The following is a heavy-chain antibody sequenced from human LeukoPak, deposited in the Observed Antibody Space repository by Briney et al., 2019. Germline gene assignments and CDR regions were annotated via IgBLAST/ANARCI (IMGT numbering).Heavy chain of an antibody. Sequence: GGSLRHSCAGSGFTFITYSLNWVRQAPGKGLEWVSYISSSGSTIYYADSVKGRFTISRDNAKTSLYLQMNSLRAEDTAVYYCARRSSRSFDYWGQGTLVTVSS. J-gene: IGHJ4*02. CDR2: ISSSGSTI. D-gene: IGHD2-2*01. CDR3: ARRSSRSFDY. V-gene: IGHV3-48*03. CDR1: GFTFITYS.